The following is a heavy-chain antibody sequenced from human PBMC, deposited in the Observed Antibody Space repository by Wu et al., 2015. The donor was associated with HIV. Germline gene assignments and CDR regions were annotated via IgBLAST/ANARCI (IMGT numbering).Heavy chain of an antibody. CDR2: INPNSGGT. J-gene: IGHJ6*03. CDR3: ARVLIPAVGRGEWYYYYMDV. Sequence: QVQLVQSGAEVKKPGASVKVSCKASGYTFTGYYIHWVRQAPGQGLDWMGWINPNSGGTNYAQKFQGRVTMTRDTSISTAYMELSRLRSDDTAVYYCARVLIPAVGRGEWYYYYMDVWGKGTTVTVSS. V-gene: IGHV1-2*02. D-gene: IGHD6-13*01. CDR1: GYTFTGYY.